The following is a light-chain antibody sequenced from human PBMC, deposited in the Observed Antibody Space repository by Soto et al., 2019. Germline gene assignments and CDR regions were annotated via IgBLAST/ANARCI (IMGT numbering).Light chain of an antibody. Sequence: QSALTQPASVSGSPGQSITISCSGTSSDIGAYNHVAWFQQFPGKTPKLVIYSVSDRPSGVSYRFSGSKSGNTASLTISWLQADDEADYYCISYTVSRSYVFGTGTKLTVL. J-gene: IGLJ1*01. V-gene: IGLV2-14*01. CDR3: ISYTVSRSYV. CDR2: SVS. CDR1: SSDIGAYNH.